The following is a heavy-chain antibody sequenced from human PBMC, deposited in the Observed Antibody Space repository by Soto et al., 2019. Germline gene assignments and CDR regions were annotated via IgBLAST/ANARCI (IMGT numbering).Heavy chain of an antibody. CDR2: ISGSGGST. V-gene: IGHV3-23*01. CDR3: AKGHTPPDILTGHYIMD. D-gene: IGHD3-9*01. Sequence: GGSLRLSCAASGFTFSSYAMSWVRQAPGKGLEWVSAISGSGGSTYYADSVKGRFTISRDNSKNTLYLQMNSLRAEDTAVYYCAKGHTPPDILTGHYIMDWGQGTLVTVSS. CDR1: GFTFSSYA. J-gene: IGHJ4*02.